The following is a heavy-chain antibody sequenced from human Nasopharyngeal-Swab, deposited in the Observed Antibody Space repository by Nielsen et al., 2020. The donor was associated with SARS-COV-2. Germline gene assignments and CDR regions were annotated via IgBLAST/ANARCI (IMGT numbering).Heavy chain of an antibody. V-gene: IGHV3-30-3*01. J-gene: IGHJ6*02. CDR1: GFTFSSYA. Sequence: GGSLRRSCAASGFTFSSYAMHWVRQAPGKGLEWVAVISYDGSNKYYADSVKGRFTISRDNSKNTLYLQLNSLRAEDTAVSSFPFSSFLPSYYGMDAWGQGTTVTVSS. D-gene: IGHD3-3*01. CDR3: PFSSFLPSYYGMDA. CDR2: ISYDGSNK.